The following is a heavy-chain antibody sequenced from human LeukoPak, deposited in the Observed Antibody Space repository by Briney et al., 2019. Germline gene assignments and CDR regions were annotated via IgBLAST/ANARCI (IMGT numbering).Heavy chain of an antibody. V-gene: IGHV4-34*01. D-gene: IGHD3-10*01. CDR2: IYHSGST. CDR3: AIHIKGYYYGSGSITLNWFDP. CDR1: GGSFSGYY. Sequence: SETLSLACAVYGGSFSGYYWGWIRQPPGKGLEWIGSIYHSGSTYYNPSLKSRVTISVDTSKNQSSLKLSSITAADTAVYYCAIHIKGYYYGSGSITLNWFDPWGQGTLVTVSS. J-gene: IGHJ5*02.